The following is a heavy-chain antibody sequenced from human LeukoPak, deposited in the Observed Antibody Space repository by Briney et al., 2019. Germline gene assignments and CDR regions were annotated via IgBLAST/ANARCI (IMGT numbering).Heavy chain of an antibody. J-gene: IGHJ4*02. CDR2: IYYSGST. CDR1: GGSISSYY. D-gene: IGHD7-27*01. CDR3: ARLGPAGRFDY. Sequence: SETLSLTCTVSGGSISSYYWSWIRQPPGKGLEWIGYIYYSGSTNYNPSLKSRVTISVDTSKNQFSLKLSSVTAADTAVYYCARLGPAGRFDYWGQGTLVTVSS. V-gene: IGHV4-59*12.